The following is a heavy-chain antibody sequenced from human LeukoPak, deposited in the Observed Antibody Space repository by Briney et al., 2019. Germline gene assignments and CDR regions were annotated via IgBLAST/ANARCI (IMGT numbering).Heavy chain of an antibody. J-gene: IGHJ4*02. V-gene: IGHV3-74*01. Sequence: GSLRLSCAASGFPFSSYWMHWVRPAPGKGLAWVSRINSDGSSTSYADSVKGRFTISRDNSKNTLYLQMNTLRVEDTAVYYCARDPYSTGYYDYWGQGTLVTVSS. CDR1: GFPFSSYW. D-gene: IGHD6-19*01. CDR3: ARDPYSTGYYDY. CDR2: INSDGSST.